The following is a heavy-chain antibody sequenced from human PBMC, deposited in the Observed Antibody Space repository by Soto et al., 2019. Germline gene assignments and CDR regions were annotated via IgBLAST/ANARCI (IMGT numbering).Heavy chain of an antibody. D-gene: IGHD1-26*01. CDR3: VREDMSGTFYFDY. CDR2: VYRTGIT. J-gene: IGHJ4*02. CDR1: GASVSSETHF. Sequence: QVQLQESGPGLVKPSETLSLTCRVSGASVSSETHFWSWVRQHPGKGLEWIGYVYRTGITNSNPALKSRVTVSEDKSQNQFSLSLNSVTAADTAIYYCVREDMSGTFYFDYWGPGIQVTVSS. V-gene: IGHV4-61*01.